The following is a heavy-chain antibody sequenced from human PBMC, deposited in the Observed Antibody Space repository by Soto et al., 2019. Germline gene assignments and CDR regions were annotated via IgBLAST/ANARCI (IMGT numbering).Heavy chain of an antibody. J-gene: IGHJ4*02. CDR2: IYDSGNT. CDR1: GGSISGTTYS. Sequence: QLQLQESGSGLVKPSQTLSLTCAVSGGSISGTTYSWSWIRQPPGKGLEWIGYIYDSGNTYYNPSLKSQFSISVDRSKNQFSLKLSSVTAADTAVYSWARGQGAAAGHSNFDYWGQGALVTVSS. CDR3: ARGQGAAAGHSNFDY. V-gene: IGHV4-30-2*01. D-gene: IGHD6-13*01.